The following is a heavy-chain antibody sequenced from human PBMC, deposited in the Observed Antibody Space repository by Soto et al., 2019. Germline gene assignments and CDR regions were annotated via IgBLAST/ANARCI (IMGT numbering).Heavy chain of an antibody. CDR2: MNPNSGNT. Sequence: ASVKVSCKASGYTFTSYDINWVRQATGQGLEWMGWMNPNSGNTGYAQKFQGRVTMTRNTSISTAYMELSSLRSEDTAVYYCARGRYYDFWTSQPPDYWGQGTLVTVSS. D-gene: IGHD3-3*01. V-gene: IGHV1-8*01. CDR3: ARGRYYDFWTSQPPDY. J-gene: IGHJ4*02. CDR1: GYTFTSYD.